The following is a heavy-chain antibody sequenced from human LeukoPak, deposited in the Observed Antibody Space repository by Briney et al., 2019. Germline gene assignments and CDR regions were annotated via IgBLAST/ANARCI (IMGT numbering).Heavy chain of an antibody. CDR1: GGSISSGSYY. D-gene: IGHD3-10*01. CDR3: ARDIDGSGIYGMDV. V-gene: IGHV4-61*02. J-gene: IGHJ6*02. CDR2: IYTSGST. Sequence: SETLSLTCTVSGGSISSGSYYWSWIRQPAGKGLEWIGRIYTSGSTNYNPSLKSRVTISVDTSKNQFSLKLSSVTAADTAVYFCARDIDGSGIYGMDVWGQGTTVTVSS.